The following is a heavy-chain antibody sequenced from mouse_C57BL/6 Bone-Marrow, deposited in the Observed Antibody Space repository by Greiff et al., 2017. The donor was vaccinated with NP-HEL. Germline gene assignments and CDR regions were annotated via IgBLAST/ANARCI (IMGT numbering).Heavy chain of an antibody. D-gene: IGHD1-1*01. CDR2: IDPSDSYT. J-gene: IGHJ2*01. Sequence: VQLQQSGAELVRPGTSVKLSCKASGYTFTSYWMHWVKQRPGQGLEWIGVIDPSDSYTNYNQKFKGKATLTVDTSSSTAYMQLSSLTSEDSAVYYCARHLYGSGYWGQGTTLTVSS. CDR3: ARHLYGSGY. CDR1: GYTFTSYW. V-gene: IGHV1-59*01.